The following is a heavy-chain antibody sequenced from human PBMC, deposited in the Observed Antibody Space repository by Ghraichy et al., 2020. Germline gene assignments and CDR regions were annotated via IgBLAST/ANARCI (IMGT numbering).Heavy chain of an antibody. CDR1: GFSLATSGVG. CDR3: AHRLGGDNAPSYFDY. Sequence: SGPTLVKPTQTLTLTCTFSGFSLATSGVGVGWIRQPPGKALEWVALISWNDDKRYSPSLRGRLTITKDTSKSQVVLTMTSMDPVDTATYYCAHRLGGDNAPSYFDYWGQGILVTVSS. D-gene: IGHD3-16*01. J-gene: IGHJ4*02. CDR2: ISWNDDK. V-gene: IGHV2-5*01.